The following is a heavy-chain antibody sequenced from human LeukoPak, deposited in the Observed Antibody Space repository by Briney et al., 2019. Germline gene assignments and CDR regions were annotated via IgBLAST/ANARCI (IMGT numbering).Heavy chain of an antibody. J-gene: IGHJ4*02. CDR3: AKWGRYSSGWYTIF. CDR2: ISGSGGST. D-gene: IGHD6-19*01. CDR1: GFTFSSYA. V-gene: IGHV3-23*01. Sequence: PGGSLRLSCAASGFTFSSYAMSWVRQAPGKELEWVSAISGSGGSTYYADSVKGRFTISRDNSKNTLYLQMNSLRAEDTAVYYCAKWGRYSSGWYTIFWGQGTLVTVSS.